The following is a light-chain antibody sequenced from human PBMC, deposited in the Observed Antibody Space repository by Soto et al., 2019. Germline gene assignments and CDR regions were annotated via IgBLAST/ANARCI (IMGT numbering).Light chain of an antibody. V-gene: IGKV3-11*01. CDR1: QSVSTY. Sequence: EIVLTQSPATLSLSPGERATLSCRASQSVSTYLAWYQQKLGQAPRLLTYDASKRATGIPARFSGSGSGTDFTLTISSLEPEDFAVYYCQQRSNWPPPFGGGTKVEIK. CDR2: DAS. J-gene: IGKJ4*01. CDR3: QQRSNWPPP.